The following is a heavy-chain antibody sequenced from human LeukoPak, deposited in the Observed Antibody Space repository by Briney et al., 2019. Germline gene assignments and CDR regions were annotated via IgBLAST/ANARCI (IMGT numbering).Heavy chain of an antibody. D-gene: IGHD2-8*01. J-gene: IGHJ4*02. V-gene: IGHV4-38-2*02. CDR2: IYHSGST. Sequence: SETLSLSCTLSLVSISSGYYWGWIRQPPGKGLEWIGSIYHSGSTYYNPSLKSRVTISVDTSKNQFSLKLSPVTAADTAVYYCAREMAGIDYWGQGTLVTVSS. CDR3: AREMAGIDY. CDR1: VSISSGYY.